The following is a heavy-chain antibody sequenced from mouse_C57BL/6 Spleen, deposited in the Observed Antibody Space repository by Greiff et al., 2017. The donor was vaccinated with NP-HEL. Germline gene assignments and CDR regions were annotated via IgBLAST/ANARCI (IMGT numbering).Heavy chain of an antibody. D-gene: IGHD1-1*01. J-gene: IGHJ2*01. CDR2: IHPNSGST. V-gene: IGHV1-64*01. Sequence: QVQLQQPGAELVKPGASVKLSCKASGYTFTSYWMHWVKQRPGQGLEWIGMIHPNSGSTNYNEKFKSKATLTVDKSSSTAYMQLSSLTSEDSAVYYCARSPYYYGSSYDYFDYWGQGTTPTVSS. CDR3: ARSPYYYGSSYDYFDY. CDR1: GYTFTSYW.